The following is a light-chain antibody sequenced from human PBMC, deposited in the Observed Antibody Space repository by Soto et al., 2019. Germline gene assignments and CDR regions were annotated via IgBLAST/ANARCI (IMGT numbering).Light chain of an antibody. CDR2: GTS. CDR1: SGAVTSGHY. Sequence: QAVVTQEPSLTVSPGGTVTLTCGSSSGAVTSGHYPYWIQQRPGQAPRTLIYGTSNKHSWTPNRFSGSLRGGKAALTLLGAQHEDEAEYYCLLSYHAVRVFGVGPKLTVI. V-gene: IGLV7-46*02. CDR3: LLSYHAVRV. J-gene: IGLJ3*02.